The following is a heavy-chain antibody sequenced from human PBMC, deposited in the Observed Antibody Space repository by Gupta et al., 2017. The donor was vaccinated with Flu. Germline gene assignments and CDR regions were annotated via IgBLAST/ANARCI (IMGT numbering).Heavy chain of an antibody. D-gene: IGHD3-16*01. CDR3: ARGPALGEVGAYCDY. V-gene: IGHV3-33*01. CDR2: IWYDRNNK. Sequence: MGWGRQAPGKGLEWVAVIWYDRNNKDYADSVKGRFTISRDNSKNTLSLQLNSLRAEDTAVYYCARGPALGEVGAYCDYWGQGTLVTVSS. J-gene: IGHJ4*02.